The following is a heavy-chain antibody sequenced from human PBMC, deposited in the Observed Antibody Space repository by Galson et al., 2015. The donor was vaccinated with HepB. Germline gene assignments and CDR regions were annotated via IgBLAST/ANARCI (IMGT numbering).Heavy chain of an antibody. CDR3: ARHTGSSYEFDY. D-gene: IGHD3-22*01. CDR1: GGSFSGYY. Sequence: TLSLTCAVYGGSFSGYYWSWIRQPPGKGLEWIGEINRSGSTNYNPSLKSRVTISLDTPNNQFSLKLSSVTAADTAIYYCARHTGSSYEFDYWGQGTLVTVSS. V-gene: IGHV4-34*01. J-gene: IGHJ4*02. CDR2: INRSGST.